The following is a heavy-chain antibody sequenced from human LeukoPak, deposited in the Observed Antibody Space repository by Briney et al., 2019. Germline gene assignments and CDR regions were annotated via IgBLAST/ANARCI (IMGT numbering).Heavy chain of an antibody. CDR1: GGSFSGYY. Sequence: SETLSLTCAVYGGSFSGYYWSWIRQPPGKGLEWIGYIYYSGSTNYNPSLKSRVTISVDTSKNQFSLKLSSVTAADTAVYYCARDEDSSGYSDYWGQGTLVTVSS. CDR2: IYYSGST. J-gene: IGHJ4*02. V-gene: IGHV4-59*01. CDR3: ARDEDSSGYSDY. D-gene: IGHD3-22*01.